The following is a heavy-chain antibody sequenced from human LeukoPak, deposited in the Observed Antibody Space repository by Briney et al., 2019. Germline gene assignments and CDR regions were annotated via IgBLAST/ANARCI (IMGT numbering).Heavy chain of an antibody. D-gene: IGHD2-2*01. CDR2: ISAYNGNT. CDR3: ASVVAADSDYGMDV. Sequence: GASVKVSCKASGYTFTSYGISWVRQAPGQGLEWMGWISAYNGNTNYAQKLQGRVTMTTDTSTSTAYMELRSLRSDDTAVYYCASVVAADSDYGMDVWGQGTTVTVSS. J-gene: IGHJ6*02. CDR1: GYTFTSYG. V-gene: IGHV1-18*01.